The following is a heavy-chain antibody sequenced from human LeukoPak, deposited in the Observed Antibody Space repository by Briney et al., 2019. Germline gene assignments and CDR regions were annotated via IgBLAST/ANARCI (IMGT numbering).Heavy chain of an antibody. CDR1: GFTFSSYW. Sequence: PGGSLRLSRAASGFTFSSYWMTWVRQAPGKGLEWVANINLDGNGRFYVDSVKGRFTISRDNNKKSVYLQMNSLRAEDTAVYYCARDTDDFQGLDIWGQGTRVTVSS. V-gene: IGHV3-7*01. CDR2: INLDGNGR. D-gene: IGHD3-3*01. CDR3: ARDTDDFQGLDI. J-gene: IGHJ3*02.